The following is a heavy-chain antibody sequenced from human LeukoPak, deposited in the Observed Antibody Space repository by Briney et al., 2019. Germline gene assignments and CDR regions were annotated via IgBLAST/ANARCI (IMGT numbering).Heavy chain of an antibody. J-gene: IGHJ4*02. CDR3: ASSVDTALVGVY. CDR1: GGSINSYY. D-gene: IGHD5-18*01. Sequence: ETLSLTCTVSGGSINSYYWNWIRQPAGKGLEWIGHIYTSGTTNYNPALKSRVSMSVDTSKNQFSLKLTSVTDADTAVYYCASSVDTALVGVYWGQGTLVTVSS. V-gene: IGHV4-4*07. CDR2: IYTSGTT.